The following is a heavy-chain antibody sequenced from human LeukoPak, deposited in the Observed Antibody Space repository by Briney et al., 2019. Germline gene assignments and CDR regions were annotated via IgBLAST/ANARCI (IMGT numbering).Heavy chain of an antibody. CDR1: GFTFSRYW. CDR2: IKQDGGEK. J-gene: IGHJ4*02. CDR3: ARLTTVTTFDS. Sequence: PGGSLRLSCAASGFTFSRYWMSWVRQAPGKGLERVANIKQDGGEKYYVDSVKGRFTTSRDNAKNSLYLQMDSLRAEDTAMYYCARLTTVTTFDSWGQGTLVTVSS. V-gene: IGHV3-7*01. D-gene: IGHD4-17*01.